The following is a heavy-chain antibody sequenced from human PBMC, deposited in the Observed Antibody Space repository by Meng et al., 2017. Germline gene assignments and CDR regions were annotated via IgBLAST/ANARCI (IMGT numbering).Heavy chain of an antibody. CDR1: GYTFTSYY. CDR3: ARDRREGSWYSYYYYGMDV. V-gene: IGHV1-46*01. D-gene: IGHD6-13*01. J-gene: IGHJ6*02. Sequence: ASVKVSCKVSGYTFTSYYMHWVRQAPGQGLEWMGIINPSGGSTSYAQKFQGRVTMTRDTSTSTVYMELSSLRSEDTAVYYCARDRREGSWYSYYYYGMDVWGQGTTVTVSS. CDR2: INPSGGST.